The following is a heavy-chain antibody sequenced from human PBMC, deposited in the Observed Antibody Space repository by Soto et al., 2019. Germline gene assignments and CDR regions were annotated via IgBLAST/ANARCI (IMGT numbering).Heavy chain of an antibody. CDR2: IVVDSNTA. D-gene: IGHD5-18*01. CDR1: GSTFNNFA. J-gene: IGHJ4*02. CDR3: ATPAEALDTAMLKGLAH. V-gene: IGHV1-69*06. Sequence: QVVLLQSGAEVKEPGSSVRVSCQVSGSTFNNFAFSWVRQAPGHGPEWMGGIVVDSNTAEYSQRFQDRVTITADTSTDTLYMELNILRSEDTAVYYCATPAEALDTAMLKGLAHWGQGSLVTVSS.